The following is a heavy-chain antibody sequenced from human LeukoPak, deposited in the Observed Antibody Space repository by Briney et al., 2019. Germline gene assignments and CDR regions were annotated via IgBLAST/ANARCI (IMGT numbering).Heavy chain of an antibody. CDR3: AGGYSYGYAYPYFDY. V-gene: IGHV3-23*01. J-gene: IGHJ4*02. CDR2: ISGSGGST. D-gene: IGHD5-18*01. Sequence: GGSLRLSCAASGFTFTSFGMSWVRQAPGKGLEWVSAISGSGGSTYYADSVKGRFTISRDNSKNTLYLQMNSLRAEDTAVNYCAGGYSYGYAYPYFDYWGQGTLVTVSS. CDR1: GFTFTSFG.